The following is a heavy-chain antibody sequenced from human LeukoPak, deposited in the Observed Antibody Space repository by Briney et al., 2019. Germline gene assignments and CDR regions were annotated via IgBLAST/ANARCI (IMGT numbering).Heavy chain of an antibody. CDR3: AKLLRDVTIYDF. Sequence: GGTLRLSCVAYGFTFSNYDMNWVRQTPGKGLEWVSTISGSGNNTYYADSVKGRFTISRDNARNSLLLQMNSLRAEDTAFYFCAKLLRDVTIYDFWGHGVLVTVSS. V-gene: IGHV3-23*01. CDR2: ISGSGNNT. J-gene: IGHJ4*01. D-gene: IGHD5-24*01. CDR1: GFTFSNYD.